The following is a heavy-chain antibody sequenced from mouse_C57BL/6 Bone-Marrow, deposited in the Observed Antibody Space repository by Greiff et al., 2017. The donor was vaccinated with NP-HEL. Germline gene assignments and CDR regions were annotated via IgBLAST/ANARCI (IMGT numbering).Heavy chain of an antibody. CDR3: ARREEGYAMDY. J-gene: IGHJ4*01. CDR1: GYSFTSYY. V-gene: IGHV1-66*01. Sequence: VKLQESGPELVKPGASVKISCKASGYSFTSYYIHWVKQRPGQGLEWIGWIYPGSGNTKYNEKFKGKATLTADTSSSTAYMQLSSLTSEDSAVYYCARREEGYAMDYWGQGTSVTVSS. CDR2: IYPGSGNT.